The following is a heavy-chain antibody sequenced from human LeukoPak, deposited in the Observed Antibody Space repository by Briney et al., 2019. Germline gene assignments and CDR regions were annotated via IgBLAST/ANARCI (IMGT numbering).Heavy chain of an antibody. CDR2: INHSGST. CDR1: GGSFSGYY. J-gene: IGHJ6*02. Sequence: SETLSLTCAVYGGSFSGYYWSWIRQPPGKGLEWIGEINHSGSTNYNPSLKSRVTISVDTSKNQFSLKVSSVTAADTAVYHCARAGHYFGGDRSQRYGMDVWGQGTTVTVSS. V-gene: IGHV4-34*01. D-gene: IGHD2-21*02. CDR3: ARAGHYFGGDRSQRYGMDV.